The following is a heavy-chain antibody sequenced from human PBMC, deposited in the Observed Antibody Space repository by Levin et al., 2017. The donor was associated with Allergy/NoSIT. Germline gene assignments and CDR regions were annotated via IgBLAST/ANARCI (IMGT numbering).Heavy chain of an antibody. CDR3: AREPSITGTTWYYYYYMDV. CDR2: IKQDGSEK. D-gene: IGHD1-7*01. J-gene: IGHJ6*03. Sequence: SCAASGFTFSSYWMSWVRQAPGKGLEWVANIKQDGSEKYYVDSVKGRFTISRDNAKNSLYLQMNSLRAEDTAVYYCAREPSITGTTWYYYYYMDVWGKGTTVTVSS. CDR1: GFTFSSYW. V-gene: IGHV3-7*01.